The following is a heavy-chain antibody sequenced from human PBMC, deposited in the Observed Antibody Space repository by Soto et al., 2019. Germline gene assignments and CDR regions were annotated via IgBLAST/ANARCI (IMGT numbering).Heavy chain of an antibody. V-gene: IGHV1-3*01. Sequence: QVQLVQSGAEVKKPGASVKVSCKASGYTFTSYAMHWVRQAPGQSREWMGWINAGNGNTKHSQKFQGRVTITRDTTASTAYMELSSLRSEDTAVYYCASPLTSRSIAARYYGMDVWGQGTTVTVSS. CDR3: ASPLTSRSIAARYYGMDV. D-gene: IGHD6-6*01. CDR2: INAGNGNT. J-gene: IGHJ6*02. CDR1: GYTFTSYA.